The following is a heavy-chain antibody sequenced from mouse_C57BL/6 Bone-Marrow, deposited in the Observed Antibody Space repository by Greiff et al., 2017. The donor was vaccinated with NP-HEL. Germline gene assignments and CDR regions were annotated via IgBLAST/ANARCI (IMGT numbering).Heavy chain of an antibody. CDR3: ARGDGSSYVGYFDV. V-gene: IGHV5-16*01. CDR2: INYDGSST. CDR1: GFTFSDYY. J-gene: IGHJ1*03. D-gene: IGHD1-1*01. Sequence: EVKLMESEGGLVQPGSSMKLSCTASGFTFSDYYMAWVRQVPEKGLEWVANINYDGSSTYYLDSLKSRFIISRDNAKNILYLQMSSLKSEDTATYYCARGDGSSYVGYFDVWGTGTTVTVSS.